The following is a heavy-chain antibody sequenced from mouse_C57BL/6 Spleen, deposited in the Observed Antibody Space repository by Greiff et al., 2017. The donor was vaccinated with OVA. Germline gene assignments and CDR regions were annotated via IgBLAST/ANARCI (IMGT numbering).Heavy chain of an antibody. CDR1: GYTFTDYY. CDR2: INPKNGGT. V-gene: IGHV1-26*01. J-gene: IGHJ2*01. CDR3: ARSTLGFDY. D-gene: IGHD1-1*01. Sequence: EVQLQQSGPELVKPGASVKISCKASGYTFTDYYMNWVKQSHGKSLEWIGDINPKNGGTSYNQKFKGKATLTVDKSSSTAYMELRSLTSEDSAVYYCARSTLGFDYWGQGTTLTVSS.